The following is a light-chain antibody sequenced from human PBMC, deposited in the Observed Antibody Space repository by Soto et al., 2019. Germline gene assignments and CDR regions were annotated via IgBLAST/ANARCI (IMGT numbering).Light chain of an antibody. CDR2: DSS. Sequence: EIVLTQSPATLSLSPGERATLSCRASQSVGTYFAWYQQKPGQAPRLLIYDSSNRATGIPARFSGSGSGTDFTLTISSLEPEYFALYYCQQRSDWPSTFGGGTTVEIK. V-gene: IGKV3-11*01. J-gene: IGKJ4*01. CDR1: QSVGTY. CDR3: QQRSDWPST.